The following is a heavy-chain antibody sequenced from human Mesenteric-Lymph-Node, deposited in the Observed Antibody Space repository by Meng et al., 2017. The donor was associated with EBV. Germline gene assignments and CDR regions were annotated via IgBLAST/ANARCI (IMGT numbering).Heavy chain of an antibody. V-gene: IGHV3-30*18. CDR1: RFTFSSYR. J-gene: IGHJ4*02. CDR3: AQDPPGVATLDH. Sequence: QVQLVESGXGVVQPGGXLRLSCAAFRFTFSSYRMHWVRQAPGKGLEWVAGISSDGSEKWYGDSVNGRFTISRDNSKNILYLQMSSLRADDTAIYYCAQDPPGVATLDHWGQGTLVTVSS. CDR2: ISSDGSEK. D-gene: IGHD5-12*01.